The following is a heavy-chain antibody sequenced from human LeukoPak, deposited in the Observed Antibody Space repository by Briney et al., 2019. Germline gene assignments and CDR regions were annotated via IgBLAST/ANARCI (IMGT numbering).Heavy chain of an antibody. CDR3: AGRVGATWVDY. Sequence: GGSLRLSCAASGFTFSSYGMNWVRQAPGKGLEWLSYISSSSSTMYYADSVKGRFTISRDNAKNSLYLQMNSLRAEDTAVYYCAGRVGATWVDYWGQGTLVTVSS. D-gene: IGHD1-26*01. CDR2: ISSSSSTM. J-gene: IGHJ4*02. V-gene: IGHV3-48*04. CDR1: GFTFSSYG.